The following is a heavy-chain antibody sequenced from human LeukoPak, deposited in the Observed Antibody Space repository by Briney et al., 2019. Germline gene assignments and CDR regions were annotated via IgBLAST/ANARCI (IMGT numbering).Heavy chain of an antibody. Sequence: PGGSLRLSCAASGFTFRSYWMSWVRQAPGKGLEWVANIKQDGSEKYYVDSVKGRFTISRDNAKNSLYLQMNSLRAEDTAVYYCARDRYYYGSGSYYNVFDYYMDDWGKGTTVTVSS. CDR2: IKQDGSEK. CDR1: GFTFRSYW. J-gene: IGHJ6*03. D-gene: IGHD3-10*01. V-gene: IGHV3-7*01. CDR3: ARDRYYYGSGSYYNVFDYYMDD.